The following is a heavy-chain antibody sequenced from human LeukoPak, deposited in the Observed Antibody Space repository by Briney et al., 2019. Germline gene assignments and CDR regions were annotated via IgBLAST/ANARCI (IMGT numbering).Heavy chain of an antibody. D-gene: IGHD7-27*01. CDR3: AKDAHNWGLDY. V-gene: IGHV3-66*02. CDR1: GFTVRTFY. CDR2: NSSAGAT. J-gene: IGHJ4*02. Sequence: GGSLRLSCAASGFTVRTFYMAWVRQAPGKGLECVSVNSSAGATDYADSVKGRFTFSRDISKNMLYLQMNSLRPDDTAVYYCAKDAHNWGLDYWGQGALVTVSS.